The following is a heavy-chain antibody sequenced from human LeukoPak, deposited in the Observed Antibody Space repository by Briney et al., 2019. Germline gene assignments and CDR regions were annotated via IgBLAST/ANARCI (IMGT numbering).Heavy chain of an antibody. Sequence: GSLRLSCAASGFTFSSYDIHWVRQATGKGLEWVSAIGTAGDTYYPGSVRGRFTIPRENAKNSFYLQMNSLRADDTAVYYCARAIGYNRHDAFDYWGQGTLVTVSS. J-gene: IGHJ4*02. CDR3: ARAIGYNRHDAFDY. D-gene: IGHD1-1*01. CDR2: IGTAGDT. V-gene: IGHV3-13*01. CDR1: GFTFSSYD.